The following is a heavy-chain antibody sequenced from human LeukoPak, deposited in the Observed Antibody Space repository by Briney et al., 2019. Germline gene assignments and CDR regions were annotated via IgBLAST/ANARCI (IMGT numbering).Heavy chain of an antibody. CDR1: GGSISSYY. CDR3: ARLKGVLGAFDL. Sequence: PSETLSLTCTVSGGSISSYYWSWIRQPPGKGLEWIGYIYYSGSTNYNPSLKSRVTISVDTSKNQFSLKLSSVTAADTAVYYCARLKGVLGAFDLWGQGTMVTVSS. CDR2: IYYSGST. V-gene: IGHV4-59*08. J-gene: IGHJ3*01. D-gene: IGHD2-8*01.